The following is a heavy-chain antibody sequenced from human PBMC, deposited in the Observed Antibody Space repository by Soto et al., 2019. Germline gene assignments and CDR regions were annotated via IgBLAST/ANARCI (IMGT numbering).Heavy chain of an antibody. J-gene: IGHJ4*02. CDR2: ISAYNGNT. CDR1: GYTFTSYG. D-gene: IGHD2-8*01. V-gene: IGHV1-18*01. Sequence: ASGKVSCKASGYTFTSYGISWVRQAPGQGLEWMGWISAYNGNTNYAQKLQGRVTMTTDTSTSTAYMELRSLRSDDTAVYYCARGPGMCTNGVCYLIYWGQGTLVTVSS. CDR3: ARGPGMCTNGVCYLIY.